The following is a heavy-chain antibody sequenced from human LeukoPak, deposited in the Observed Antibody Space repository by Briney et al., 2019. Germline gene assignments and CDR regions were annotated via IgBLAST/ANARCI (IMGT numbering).Heavy chain of an antibody. CDR3: AKVRGYDILTGYAFDI. Sequence: PSETLSLTCTVSGGSISSYYWSWIRQPPGKGLEWIGYIYYSGSTNYNPSLKSRVTISVDTSKNQCSLKLSSVTAADTSVYYCAKVRGYDILTGYAFDIWGQGTMVTVSS. J-gene: IGHJ3*02. CDR1: GGSISSYY. CDR2: IYYSGST. V-gene: IGHV4-59*01. D-gene: IGHD3-9*01.